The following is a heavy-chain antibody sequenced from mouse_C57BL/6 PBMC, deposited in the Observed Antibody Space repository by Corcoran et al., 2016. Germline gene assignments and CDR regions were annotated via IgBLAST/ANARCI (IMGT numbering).Heavy chain of an antibody. V-gene: IGHV9-3*01. J-gene: IGHJ3*01. CDR1: GYTFTTYG. CDR2: INTYSGVP. D-gene: IGHD1-1*01. Sequence: QIQLVQSGPELKKPGETVKISCKASGYTFTTYGMSWVKQAPGKGLKWMGWINTYSGVPTYADDFKGRFAFSLETSASTAYLQINNLKNEDTATYFCARPGSSSAWFAYWGQGTLVTVS. CDR3: ARPGSSSAWFAY.